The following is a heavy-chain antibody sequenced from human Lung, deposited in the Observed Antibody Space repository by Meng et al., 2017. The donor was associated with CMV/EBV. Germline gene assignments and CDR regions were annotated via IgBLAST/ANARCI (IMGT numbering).Heavy chain of an antibody. Sequence: SGPTLVKPTQTLTLTCAFSGFSLSTSGVGVGWIRQPPGKALEWLALIYWDDDKRYSPSLRSRLTITKDTSKNQVVLTMTNMDPVDTATYYCAHRPHYYASGGPGWFDPWGQETLVTVSS. CDR2: IYWDDDK. J-gene: IGHJ5*02. CDR3: AHRPHYYASGGPGWFDP. V-gene: IGHV2-5*02. CDR1: GFSLSTSGVG. D-gene: IGHD3-10*01.